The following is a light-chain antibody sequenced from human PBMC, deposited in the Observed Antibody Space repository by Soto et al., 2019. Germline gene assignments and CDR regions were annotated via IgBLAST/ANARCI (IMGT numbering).Light chain of an antibody. CDR1: QSLNNY. Sequence: EIVLIQSPAVLSLYKGTRATLSCRASQSLNNYLAWYQQKPGQAPRLLIYDASNRATGIPARFSGSGSGTDFTLTISSLEPEDFAVYYCQQRYNWPRFSFGPGTKVDIK. J-gene: IGKJ3*01. CDR3: QQRYNWPRFS. CDR2: DAS. V-gene: IGKV3-11*01.